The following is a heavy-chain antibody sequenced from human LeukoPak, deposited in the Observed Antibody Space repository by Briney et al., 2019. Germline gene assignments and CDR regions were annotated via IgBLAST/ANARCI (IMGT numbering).Heavy chain of an antibody. V-gene: IGHV3-23*01. CDR3: ATQAATLLSYFDF. J-gene: IGHJ4*02. D-gene: IGHD2-15*01. CDR2: TSGSGGST. CDR1: RFTFSSYA. Sequence: GGSLRLSCAASRFTFSSYAMSWVRQSPGKGLEWVSATSGSGGSTYYADSVKGRFTISRDNPRNTPYLQMNSLRAEDTAVYYCATQAATLLSYFDFWGQGTLVTVSS.